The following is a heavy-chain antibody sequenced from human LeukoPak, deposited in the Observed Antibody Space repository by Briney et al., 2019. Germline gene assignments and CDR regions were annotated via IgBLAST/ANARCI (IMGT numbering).Heavy chain of an antibody. J-gene: IGHJ3*02. CDR2: INPNSGGT. Sequence: ASVKVSCKASGYTFTSYGISWVRQAPGQGLEWMGWINPNSGGTNYAQKFQGRVTMTRDTSISTAYMELSRLRSDDTAVYYCASQVPRAAFDTWGQGTMVTVSS. D-gene: IGHD1-1*01. CDR1: GYTFTSYG. CDR3: ASQVPRAAFDT. V-gene: IGHV1-2*02.